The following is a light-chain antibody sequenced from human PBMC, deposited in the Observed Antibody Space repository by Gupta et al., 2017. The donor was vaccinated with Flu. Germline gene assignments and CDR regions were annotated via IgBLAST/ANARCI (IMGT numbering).Light chain of an antibody. Sequence: QSVLPQPPSVSAAPGQKVTISCPGSTSNIGNNYVSWYQHLPGTAPKLLIYDNDKRPSEIPDRFSGSKSGTSATLGITGLQTGDEADYYCATWDSGLSAGVFGGGTKLTVL. V-gene: IGLV1-51*01. J-gene: IGLJ3*02. CDR1: TSNIGNNY. CDR3: ATWDSGLSAGV. CDR2: DND.